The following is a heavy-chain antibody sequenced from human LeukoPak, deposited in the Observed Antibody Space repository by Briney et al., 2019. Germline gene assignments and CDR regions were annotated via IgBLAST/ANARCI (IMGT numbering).Heavy chain of an antibody. Sequence: SETLSLTCTVSGGSISSGGYYLSWIRQHPGKGLESIVYIYYSGSTYYNPSLKSRVTISVDTSKNQFSLKLSSVTAADTAVYYCARALPGYYDSSGYSYGYWGQGTLVTVSS. D-gene: IGHD3-22*01. CDR1: GGSISSGGYY. CDR2: IYYSGST. CDR3: ARALPGYYDSSGYSYGY. J-gene: IGHJ4*02. V-gene: IGHV4-31*03.